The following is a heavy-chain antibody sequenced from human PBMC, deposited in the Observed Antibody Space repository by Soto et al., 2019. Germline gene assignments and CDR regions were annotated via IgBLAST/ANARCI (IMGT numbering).Heavy chain of an antibody. CDR1: GGTFSRYA. CDR2: IIPIFGTA. CDR3: ARQGAALRDYYYGMDV. Sequence: QVQLVQSGAEVKKPGSSVKVSCKASGGTFSRYAISWVRQAPGQGLEWMGGIIPIFGTANYAQKFQGRVPITAEESTSTAYMELSSLRSEDTAVYYCARQGAALRDYYYGMDVWGQGTTVTVSS. D-gene: IGHD6-25*01. V-gene: IGHV1-69*12. J-gene: IGHJ6*02.